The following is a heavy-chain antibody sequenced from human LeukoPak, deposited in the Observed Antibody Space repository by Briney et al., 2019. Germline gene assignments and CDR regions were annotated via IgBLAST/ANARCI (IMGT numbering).Heavy chain of an antibody. V-gene: IGHV3-53*01. CDR2: LYSDCNP. Sequence: PRGSLRLSRAPSLFTALTNDMTWVRHAPGQGLEWVSDLYSDCNPKYADSVQGRFTISRDNSKNTLYLEMSSLSPDDTAVYYFARGVEPLAANTLAYWGQGTLVSVSS. CDR3: ARGVEPLAANTLAY. CDR1: LFTALTND. D-gene: IGHD1-14*01. J-gene: IGHJ4*02.